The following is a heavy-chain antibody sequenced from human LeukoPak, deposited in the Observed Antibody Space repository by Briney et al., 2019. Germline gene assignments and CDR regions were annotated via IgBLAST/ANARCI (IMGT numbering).Heavy chain of an antibody. D-gene: IGHD2-2*01. CDR2: IYFSGGT. Sequence: SETLSLTCTVSGASVSSSDYYWGWIRQPPGKGLEWIGNIYFSGGTYYNPSLKSRVTMSVDTSNNQFSLKLSSVTATDTALYYCARLFIRDIVVVPAASIDSRGQGTLVTVSS. CDR1: GASVSSSDYY. V-gene: IGHV4-39*01. J-gene: IGHJ4*02. CDR3: ARLFIRDIVVVPAASIDS.